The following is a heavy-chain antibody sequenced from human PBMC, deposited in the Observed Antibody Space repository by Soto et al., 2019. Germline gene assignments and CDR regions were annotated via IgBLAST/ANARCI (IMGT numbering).Heavy chain of an antibody. D-gene: IGHD3-22*01. CDR1: GCTFSSYA. CDR2: IIPIFGTA. CDR3: ATLVFGVVVTDDALDI. V-gene: IGHV1-69*13. J-gene: IGHJ3*02. Sequence: SVKVSCKASGCTFSSYAISWVRQAPGQGLELMGGIIPIFGTANYAQKFQGRVTITADESTSTAYMELSSLRSEDTAVYYCATLVFGVVVTDDALDIWGQGTMVAF.